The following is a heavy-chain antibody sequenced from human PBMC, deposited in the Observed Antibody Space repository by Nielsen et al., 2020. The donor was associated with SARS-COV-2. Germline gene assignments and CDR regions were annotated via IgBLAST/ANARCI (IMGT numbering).Heavy chain of an antibody. J-gene: IGHJ6*02. CDR1: GFTFSSYA. CDR2: ISYDGSNK. Sequence: GGSLRLSCAASGFTFSSYAMHWVRQAPGKGLEWVAVISYDGSNKYYADSVKGRFTISRDNSKNTLYLQMNSLRAEDTAVYYCAKDHNGSKQWPPYYYGMDVWGQGTTVTVSS. V-gene: IGHV3-30-3*01. CDR3: AKDHNGSKQWPPYYYGMDV. D-gene: IGHD6-19*01.